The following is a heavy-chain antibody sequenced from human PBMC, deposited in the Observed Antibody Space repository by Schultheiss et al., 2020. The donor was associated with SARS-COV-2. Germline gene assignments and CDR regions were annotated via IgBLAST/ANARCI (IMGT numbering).Heavy chain of an antibody. CDR1: GFTFSSYS. CDR2: ISYDGSNK. Sequence: GESLKISCAASGFTFSSYSMNWVRQAPGKGLEWVAVISYDGSNKYYADSVKGRFTISRDNSKNTLYLQMNSLRADDTAVYYCAREFHPGYCSGGGCPYYFDCWGQGTLVTVSS. D-gene: IGHD2-15*01. V-gene: IGHV3-30*03. CDR3: AREFHPGYCSGGGCPYYFDC. J-gene: IGHJ4*02.